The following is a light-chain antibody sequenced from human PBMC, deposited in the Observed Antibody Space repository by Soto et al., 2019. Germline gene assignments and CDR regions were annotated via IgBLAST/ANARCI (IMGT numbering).Light chain of an antibody. Sequence: EIELTQSPATLSLSPGERATLSCRASQSVGGRLGWYQQKPGRAPRLLIYDASIRATGIPARFSGSGSGTAFILTISSLEPEDFGVYYGQQRASWPLTFGGGTRVEI. V-gene: IGKV3-11*01. CDR2: DAS. CDR1: QSVGGR. J-gene: IGKJ4*01. CDR3: QQRASWPLT.